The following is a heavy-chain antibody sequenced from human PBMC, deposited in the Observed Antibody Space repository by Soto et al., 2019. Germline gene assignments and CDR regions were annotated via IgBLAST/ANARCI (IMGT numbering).Heavy chain of an antibody. Sequence: QVQLVESGGGVVQPGGSLRLSCAASGLIFSSYGMHWVRQAPGKGLEWVAVISYDGSKKYYEDSVKGRFTISRDNFKNTLFLQMNSLRAEDTAVYYCAKGYIAAAGVLDAFEIWGQGTVVTVSS. D-gene: IGHD6-13*01. CDR3: AKGYIAAAGVLDAFEI. CDR2: ISYDGSKK. CDR1: GLIFSSYG. V-gene: IGHV3-30*18. J-gene: IGHJ3*02.